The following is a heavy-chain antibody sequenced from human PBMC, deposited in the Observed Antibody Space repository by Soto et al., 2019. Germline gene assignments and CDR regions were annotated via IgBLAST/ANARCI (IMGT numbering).Heavy chain of an antibody. Sequence: QVTLKESGPVLVKPTETLTLTCTVSGFSLTTGRMGVSWIRQPPGKALEWLAHIFSDAERSYSTSMQSRLTISKDTSGSQVALSMTNVDPVDTGTYYCVRMNADSYQFYYAMDVWGHGTTVTVSS. D-gene: IGHD2-2*01. CDR2: IFSDAER. J-gene: IGHJ6*02. CDR1: GFSLTTGRMG. CDR3: VRMNADSYQFYYAMDV. V-gene: IGHV2-26*01.